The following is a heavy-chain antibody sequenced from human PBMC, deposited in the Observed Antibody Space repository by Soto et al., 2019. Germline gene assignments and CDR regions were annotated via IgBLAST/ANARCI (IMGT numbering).Heavy chain of an antibody. Sequence: ASVKVSCKASGYTFTSYGISWVRQAPGQGLEWMGWISAYNGNTNYAQKLQGRVTMTTDTSTSTAYMELRSLRAEDTAVYYCAKDRGRMSGMDVWGQGTTVTVSS. J-gene: IGHJ6*02. V-gene: IGHV1-18*04. CDR1: GYTFTSYG. D-gene: IGHD2-8*01. CDR2: ISAYNGNT. CDR3: AKDRGRMSGMDV.